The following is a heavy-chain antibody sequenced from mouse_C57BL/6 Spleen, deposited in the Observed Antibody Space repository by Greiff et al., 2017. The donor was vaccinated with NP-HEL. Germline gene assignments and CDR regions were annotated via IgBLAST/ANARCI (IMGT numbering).Heavy chain of an antibody. V-gene: IGHV1-82*01. Sequence: QVQLQQSGPELVKPGASVKISCKASGYAFSSSWMNWVKQRPGKGLEWIGRIYPGDGDTNYNGKFKGKATLTADKSSSTAYMQLSSLTSEDSAVYFCAGRHYGSDYFDYWGQGTTLTVSS. CDR1: GYAFSSSW. CDR2: IYPGDGDT. D-gene: IGHD1-1*01. J-gene: IGHJ2*01. CDR3: AGRHYGSDYFDY.